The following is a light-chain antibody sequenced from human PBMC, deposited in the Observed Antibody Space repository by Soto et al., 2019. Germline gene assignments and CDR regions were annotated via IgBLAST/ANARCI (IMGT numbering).Light chain of an antibody. Sequence: DMQMTQSPSYLSASVGDSVDIAWRASQGISTWLAWYQQKPGKVPNLLIYDESTLQSGVSSRFSGSGSGTELTLTISRLQPDDFATYYCQQYNSYHFACGPGTKVDIK. CDR2: DES. CDR3: QQYNSYHFA. V-gene: IGKV1-27*01. J-gene: IGKJ3*01. CDR1: QGISTW.